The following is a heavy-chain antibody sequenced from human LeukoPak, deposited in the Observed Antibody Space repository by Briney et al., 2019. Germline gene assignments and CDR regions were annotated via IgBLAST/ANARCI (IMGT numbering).Heavy chain of an antibody. Sequence: GGSLRLSRAASGFTFSSYAMSWVRQAPGKGLEWVSAISGSGGSTYYADSVKGRFTISRDNSKNTLYLQMNSLRAEDTAVYYCVRDPSGSGFAFDSWGQGALVTVSS. CDR2: ISGSGGST. V-gene: IGHV3-23*01. CDR3: VRDPSGSGFAFDS. D-gene: IGHD1-1*01. J-gene: IGHJ4*02. CDR1: GFTFSSYA.